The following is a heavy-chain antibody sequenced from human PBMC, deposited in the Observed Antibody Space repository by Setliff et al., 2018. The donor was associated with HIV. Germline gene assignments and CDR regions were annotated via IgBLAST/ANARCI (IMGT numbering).Heavy chain of an antibody. CDR3: ASVSSSGYSSAFDI. Sequence: ASVKVSCKASGYTFSNYVMQWVRQAPGQRLEWMGWISAYNGNTNYAQKLQGRVTMTTDTSTSTAYMELRSLRSDDTAVYYCASVSSSGYSSAFDIWGQGTMVTVSS. V-gene: IGHV1-18*01. D-gene: IGHD3-22*01. J-gene: IGHJ3*02. CDR1: GYTFSNYV. CDR2: ISAYNGNT.